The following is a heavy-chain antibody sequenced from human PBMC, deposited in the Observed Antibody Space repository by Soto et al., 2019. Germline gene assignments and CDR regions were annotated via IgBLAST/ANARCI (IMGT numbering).Heavy chain of an antibody. J-gene: IGHJ3*02. V-gene: IGHV3-23*01. D-gene: IGHD3-10*01. CDR1: GFTFSSYA. CDR2: ISGSGGST. Sequence: GGSLRLSCAASGFTFSSYAMSWVRQAPGKGLEWVSAISGSGGSTYYADSVKGRFTISRDNSKNTLYLQMNSLRAEDTAVYYCAKEGRYYGSGSYDAFDIWGQGTMVTVSS. CDR3: AKEGRYYGSGSYDAFDI.